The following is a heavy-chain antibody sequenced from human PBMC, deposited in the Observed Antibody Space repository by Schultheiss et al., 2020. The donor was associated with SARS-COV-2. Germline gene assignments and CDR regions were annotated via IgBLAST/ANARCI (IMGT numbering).Heavy chain of an antibody. CDR3: AKDPPGYSSGWYADY. J-gene: IGHJ4*02. Sequence: GGSLRLSCAASGFTFSSYAMSWVRQAPGKGLEWVSAISGSGGSTYYADSVKGRFTISRDNSKNTLYLQMNSLRAEDTAAYYCAKDPPGYSSGWYADYWGQGTLVTVSS. V-gene: IGHV3-23*01. CDR1: GFTFSSYA. D-gene: IGHD6-19*01. CDR2: ISGSGGST.